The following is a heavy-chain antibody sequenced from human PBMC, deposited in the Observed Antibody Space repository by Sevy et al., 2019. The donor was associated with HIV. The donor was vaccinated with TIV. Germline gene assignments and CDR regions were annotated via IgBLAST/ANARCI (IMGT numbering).Heavy chain of an antibody. Sequence: SETLSLTCTVSGGSISSGNYYWSWIRQPAGKGLQWIGRIYTSGSTDYSPSLKSRVTISLDTSKNQFSLKLSSVTAADTAVYYCAREFGSYDVLSGTTPYYYYYMDVWGKGTTVTVSS. CDR3: AREFGSYDVLSGTTPYYYYYMDV. D-gene: IGHD3-3*01. CDR2: IYTSGST. J-gene: IGHJ6*03. V-gene: IGHV4-61*02. CDR1: GGSISSGNYY.